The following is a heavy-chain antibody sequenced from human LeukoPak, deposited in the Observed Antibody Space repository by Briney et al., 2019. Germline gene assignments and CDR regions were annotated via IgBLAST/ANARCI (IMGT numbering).Heavy chain of an antibody. J-gene: IGHJ4*02. CDR1: GGSISSSSYY. D-gene: IGHD2-8*01. Sequence: SETLSLTCTVSGGSISSSSYYWGWIRQPPGKGLEWIGSIYYSGSTYYNPSLKSRVTISVDTSKNQFSLKLSSVTAADTAVYYCATNPKDIVPMVYFDYWGQGTLVTVSS. CDR3: ATNPKDIVPMVYFDY. V-gene: IGHV4-39*01. CDR2: IYYSGST.